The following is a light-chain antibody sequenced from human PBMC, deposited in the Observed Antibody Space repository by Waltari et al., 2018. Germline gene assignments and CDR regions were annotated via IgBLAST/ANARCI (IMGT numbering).Light chain of an antibody. CDR2: EVS. J-gene: IGLJ3*02. V-gene: IGLV2-11*01. Sequence: QAALTQPRSVSGSPGQSVTISCTGTSSDIGNYNYVSWYQQHPGTAPKLMIYEVSKRPSGVSDRFSGSKSGNTASLTISGLQAEDEADYYCYSYTGSNTFWVFGGGTRLTVL. CDR1: SSDIGNYNY. CDR3: YSYTGSNTFWV.